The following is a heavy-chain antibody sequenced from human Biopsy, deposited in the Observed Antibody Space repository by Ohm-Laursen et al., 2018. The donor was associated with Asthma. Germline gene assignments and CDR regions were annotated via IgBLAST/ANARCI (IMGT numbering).Heavy chain of an antibody. D-gene: IGHD3-9*01. CDR3: AREPIKATYFYGMDV. CDR1: GFTFSRYV. CDR2: ISNDGKNE. J-gene: IGHJ6*02. Sequence: SLRLSCTASGFTFSRYVMHWVRQAPGKGLEWVAVISNDGKNEYYGDSVKGRFTISRDKSKGTLYLQLSSLRAEDTAVYFCAREPIKATYFYGMDVWGQGTTVTVSS. V-gene: IGHV3-30*04.